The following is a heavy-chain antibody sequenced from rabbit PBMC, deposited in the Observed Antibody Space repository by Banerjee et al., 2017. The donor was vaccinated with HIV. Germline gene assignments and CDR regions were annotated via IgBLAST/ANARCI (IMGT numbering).Heavy chain of an antibody. J-gene: IGHJ3*01. Sequence: EESGGDLVKPEGSLTLTCTASGFSFSSTYWICWVRQAPGKGPEWIACIDAGSTGNTYYVSWAKGRFTISRTSSTTVTLQMTSLTAADTATYFCARDLYSGSGGWWLWGQGTLVTVS. CDR3: ARDLYSGSGGWWL. D-gene: IGHD1-1*01. CDR2: IDAGSTGNT. V-gene: IGHV1S45*01. CDR1: GFSFSSTYW.